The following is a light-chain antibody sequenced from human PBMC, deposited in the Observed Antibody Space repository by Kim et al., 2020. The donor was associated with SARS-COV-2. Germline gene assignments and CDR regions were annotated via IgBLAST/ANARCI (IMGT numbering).Light chain of an antibody. Sequence: GKSVNISRPGTSSDVGRFNRVPWYQWPPDAAPKLIMYEVSVRPSGVPDRFSGSKSGNTASLIISGLQAEDEADYHCFSWASSNTYVFGTGTKVTVL. V-gene: IGLV2-18*02. CDR3: FSWASSNTYV. CDR2: EVS. CDR1: SSDVGRFNR. J-gene: IGLJ1*01.